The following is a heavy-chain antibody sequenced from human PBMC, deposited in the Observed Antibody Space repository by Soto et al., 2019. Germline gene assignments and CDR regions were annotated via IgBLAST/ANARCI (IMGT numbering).Heavy chain of an antibody. V-gene: IGHV3-21*01. J-gene: IGHJ4*02. CDR2: ISSSSSYI. CDR3: ARGRGSYPNYFDY. Sequence: EVQLVESGGGLVKPGGSLRLSCAASGFSFSSYTMIWVRQAPGKGLEWVSSISSSSSYIYYADSVKGRFTISRDNAKNSLYLQMNSLRAEDTAVYYCARGRGSYPNYFDYWGQGTLVTVSS. D-gene: IGHD1-26*01. CDR1: GFSFSSYT.